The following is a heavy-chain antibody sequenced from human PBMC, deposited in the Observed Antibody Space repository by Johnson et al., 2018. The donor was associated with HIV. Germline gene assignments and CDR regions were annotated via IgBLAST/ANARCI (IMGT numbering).Heavy chain of an antibody. D-gene: IGHD3-22*01. CDR1: GFTFSSYA. CDR2: ISYDGSNK. CDR3: AKVVSLDARITMKVVAEPFQGVFDI. V-gene: IGHV3-30-3*01. J-gene: IGHJ3*02. Sequence: QVQLVESGGGVVQPGRSLRLSCAASGFTFSSYAMHWVRQAPGKGLEWVAVISYDGSNKYYADSVKGRFTISRDNSKNTLFLQMTSLRAEDTAVYYCAKVVSLDARITMKVVAEPFQGVFDIWGQGTMVTVSS.